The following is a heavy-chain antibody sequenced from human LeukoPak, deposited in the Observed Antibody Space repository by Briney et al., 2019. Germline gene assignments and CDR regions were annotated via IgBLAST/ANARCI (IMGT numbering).Heavy chain of an antibody. J-gene: IGHJ4*02. D-gene: IGHD2-15*01. Sequence: GESLKISCQGSGYSFSTYWIAWVRPMPGKGLEWMGIIFPGDSETKYRPSFQGRVTISADKSFNTAYLQWSSVEASDTAMYYCARLPYCSGDTCRNYFFDYWGQGTLVTVSS. CDR3: ARLPYCSGDTCRNYFFDY. V-gene: IGHV5-51*01. CDR1: GYSFSTYW. CDR2: IFPGDSET.